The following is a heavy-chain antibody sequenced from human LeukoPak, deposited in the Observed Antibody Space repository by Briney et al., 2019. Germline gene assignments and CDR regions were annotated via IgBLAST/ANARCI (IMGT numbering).Heavy chain of an antibody. V-gene: IGHV1-8*01. CDR2: MNPNSGST. CDR3: ARDKWELRVADY. D-gene: IGHD1-26*01. CDR1: GYTFTSYD. J-gene: IGHJ4*02. Sequence: ASVKASCKASGYTFTSYDINWVRQATGQGLEWLGWMNPNSGSTGYAQKFQGRVTMTRSTSISTAYMELSGLRSEDTAVYYCARDKWELRVADYWGQGTLVTVSS.